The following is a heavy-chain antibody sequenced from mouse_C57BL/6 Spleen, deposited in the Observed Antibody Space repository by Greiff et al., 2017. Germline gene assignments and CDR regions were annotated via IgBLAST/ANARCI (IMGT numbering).Heavy chain of an antibody. CDR3: ARDYTY. Sequence: EVQLQESGGDLVKPGGSLKLSCAASGFTFSSYGMSWVRQTPDKRLEWVATISSGGSYTYYPDSVKGRFTISRDNAKNTLYLQMSSLKSEDTAMYYCARDYTYWGQGTTLTVSS. CDR2: ISSGGSYT. D-gene: IGHD2-12*01. CDR1: GFTFSSYG. V-gene: IGHV5-6*01. J-gene: IGHJ2*01.